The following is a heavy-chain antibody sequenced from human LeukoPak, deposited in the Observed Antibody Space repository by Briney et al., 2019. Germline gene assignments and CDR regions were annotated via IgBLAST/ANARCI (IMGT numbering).Heavy chain of an antibody. CDR3: ASDPGPMIVVAQPDAFDI. Sequence: GGSLRLSCAASGFTFSSYEMNWVRQAPGKGLEWVSYISSSGSTIYYADSVKGRFTISRDNAKNSLYLQMNSLRAEDTAVYYCASDPGPMIVVAQPDAFDIWGQGTMVTVSS. J-gene: IGHJ3*02. D-gene: IGHD3-22*01. V-gene: IGHV3-48*03. CDR2: ISSSGSTI. CDR1: GFTFSSYE.